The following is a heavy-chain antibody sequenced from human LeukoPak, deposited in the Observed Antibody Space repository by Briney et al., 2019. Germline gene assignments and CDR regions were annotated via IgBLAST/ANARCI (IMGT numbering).Heavy chain of an antibody. CDR3: ARQGVLTTTRIDS. CDR2: IYRTGSA. V-gene: IGHV4-39*06. Sequence: SQTLSLTCTVSGGSISSGGYYWGWIRQPPGKGLEWIGTIYRTGSAYYNPSLKSRVTISVDTSKNQFPLKLNSVTAADTAVYYCARQGVLTTTRIDSWGQGTLVTVSS. CDR1: GGSISSGGYY. D-gene: IGHD4/OR15-4a*01. J-gene: IGHJ4*02.